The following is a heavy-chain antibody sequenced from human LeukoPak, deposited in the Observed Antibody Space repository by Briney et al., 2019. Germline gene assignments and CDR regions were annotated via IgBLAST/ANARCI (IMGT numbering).Heavy chain of an antibody. CDR2: ISSSSSYI. Sequence: GGSLRLSCAASGFTFSSYSMNWVRQAPGKGLEWVSSISSSSSYIYYADSVKGRFTISRDNSKNTLYLQMNSLRAEDTAIYYCAKFYRATRGACDSWGQGTLVTVSS. CDR1: GFTFSSYS. D-gene: IGHD2-21*02. V-gene: IGHV3-21*04. J-gene: IGHJ4*02. CDR3: AKFYRATRGACDS.